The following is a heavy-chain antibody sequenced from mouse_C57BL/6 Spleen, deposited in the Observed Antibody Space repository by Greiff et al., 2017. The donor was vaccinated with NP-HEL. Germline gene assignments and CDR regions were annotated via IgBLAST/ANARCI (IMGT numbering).Heavy chain of an antibody. Sequence: VKLVESGPELVKPGASVKISCKASGYAFSSSWMNWVKQRPGKGLEWIGRIYPGDGDTNYNGKFKGKATLTADKSSSTAYMQLSSLASEDSAVYFCARSMSTHAMDYWGQGTSVTVSS. D-gene: IGHD2-4*01. CDR1: GYAFSSSW. V-gene: IGHV1-82*01. CDR2: IYPGDGDT. CDR3: ARSMSTHAMDY. J-gene: IGHJ4*01.